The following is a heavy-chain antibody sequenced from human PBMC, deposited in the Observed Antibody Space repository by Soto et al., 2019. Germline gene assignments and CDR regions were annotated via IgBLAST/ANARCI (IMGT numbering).Heavy chain of an antibody. D-gene: IGHD3-22*01. J-gene: IGHJ5*02. V-gene: IGHV5-51*01. CDR2: IFPSDSDT. CDR3: ARKDKSGYFNWFDP. Sequence: PGESLKIACRTSGYGFTSYWIAWVRQMPGKGLEWMGIIFPSDSDTRYSPSFQGQVTISADRSTSTVFLQWASLKASDTAVYFCARKDKSGYFNWFDPWGKVTLVTLSS. CDR1: GYGFTSYW.